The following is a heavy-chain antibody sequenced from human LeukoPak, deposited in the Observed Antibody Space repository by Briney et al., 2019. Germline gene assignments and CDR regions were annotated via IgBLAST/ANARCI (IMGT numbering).Heavy chain of an antibody. CDR2: IRSVAYGETT. Sequence: GGSLRLSCTASGFIFGDHAMTWVRQAPGGGLQWVGFIRSVAYGETTEYAASVQGRFTISRDNSKSIAYLQMNSLKTKDTGVYYCARGPIQLWLHNAMDVWGQGTTVIVSS. J-gene: IGHJ6*02. D-gene: IGHD1-1*01. CDR3: ARGPIQLWLHNAMDV. V-gene: IGHV3-49*04. CDR1: GFIFGDHA.